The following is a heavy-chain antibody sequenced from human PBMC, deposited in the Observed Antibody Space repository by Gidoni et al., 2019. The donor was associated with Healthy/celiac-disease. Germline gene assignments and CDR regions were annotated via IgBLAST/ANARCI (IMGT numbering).Heavy chain of an antibody. CDR1: GFTFSSYG. V-gene: IGHV3-30*18. Sequence: QVQLVESGGGVVQPGRSLRLSCAASGFTFSSYGMHWVRQAPGKGLDWVAVISYDGSNKYYADSVKGRFTISRDNSKNTLYLQMNSLRAEDTAVYYCAKLSQTYYDFWSGSDAFDIWGQGTMVTVSS. D-gene: IGHD3-3*01. CDR2: ISYDGSNK. CDR3: AKLSQTYYDFWSGSDAFDI. J-gene: IGHJ3*02.